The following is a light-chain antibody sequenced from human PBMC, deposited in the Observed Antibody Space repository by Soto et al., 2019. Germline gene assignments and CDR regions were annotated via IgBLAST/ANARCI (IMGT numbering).Light chain of an antibody. CDR1: TVDVTSGHW. Sequence: QAVVTQEPSLTVSPGGTVTLTCGSSTVDVTSGHWPYWFQQRPGQVPRTLIHDTRNNHSWTPARFSGSLVGGKADLTLSGAQPEDEAEYYCLLFYDGVAVFGGGTQLTVL. V-gene: IGLV7-46*01. CDR2: DTR. CDR3: LLFYDGVAV. J-gene: IGLJ7*01.